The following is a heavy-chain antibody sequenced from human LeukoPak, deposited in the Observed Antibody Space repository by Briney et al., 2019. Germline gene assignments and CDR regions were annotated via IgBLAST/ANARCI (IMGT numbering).Heavy chain of an antibody. V-gene: IGHV4-61*01. Sequence: PSETLSLTCTVSGGSVSSGSYYWSWIRQPPGKGLEWIGYIYYSGSTNYNPSLKSRVTISVDTSKNQFSLKLSSVTAADTAVYYCAREDYDSSNFDYWGQGTLVTASS. D-gene: IGHD3-3*01. CDR3: AREDYDSSNFDY. J-gene: IGHJ4*02. CDR1: GGSVSSGSYY. CDR2: IYYSGST.